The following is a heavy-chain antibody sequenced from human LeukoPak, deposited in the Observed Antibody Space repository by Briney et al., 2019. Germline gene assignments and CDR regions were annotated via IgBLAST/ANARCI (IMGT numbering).Heavy chain of an antibody. Sequence: PGGSLRLSCAASGFTSLNYWMAWVRQAPGKGLEWVASIKEDGSEKFHVDSVTGRFTISRDNARNSQYLQMNSLRVEDTAVYYCARDATRGGNFDYWGQGILVTVSS. CDR3: ARDATRGGNFDY. D-gene: IGHD1-26*01. V-gene: IGHV3-7*01. CDR2: IKEDGSEK. J-gene: IGHJ4*02. CDR1: GFTSLNYW.